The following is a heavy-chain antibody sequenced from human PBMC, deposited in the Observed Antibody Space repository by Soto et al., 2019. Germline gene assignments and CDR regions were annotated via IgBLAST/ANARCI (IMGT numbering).Heavy chain of an antibody. D-gene: IGHD3-9*01. CDR2: VRSKANSYAT. CDR3: AKISAGDILTGYYGDAFDI. V-gene: IGHV3-73*01. CDR1: GFAFIGSA. Sequence: LRRSCAASGFAFIGSAMHWVRQASGKGLEWVGRVRSKANSYATAYAASVKGRFTISRGNSKNTLYLQMNSLRAEDTAVYYCAKISAGDILTGYYGDAFDIWGQGTMVTVSS. J-gene: IGHJ3*02.